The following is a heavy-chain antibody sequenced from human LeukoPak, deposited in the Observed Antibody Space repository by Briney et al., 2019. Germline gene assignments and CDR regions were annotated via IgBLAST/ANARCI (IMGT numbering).Heavy chain of an antibody. Sequence: GGSLRLSCAASGFTFSNYSMSWVRQAPGKGLEWVSGISGRDGSTYFADSVKGRFTISRDKSKNTVNVQMSSLRVGDTALYYCAKANFAWGYWYFDLWGRGTLVTVSS. D-gene: IGHD3-9*01. J-gene: IGHJ2*01. V-gene: IGHV3-23*01. CDR1: GFTFSNYS. CDR2: ISGRDGST. CDR3: AKANFAWGYWYFDL.